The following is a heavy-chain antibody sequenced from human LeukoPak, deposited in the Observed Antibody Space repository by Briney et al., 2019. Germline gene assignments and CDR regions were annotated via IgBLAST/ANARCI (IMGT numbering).Heavy chain of an antibody. V-gene: IGHV1-69*13. D-gene: IGHD2-2*01. Sequence: ASVKVSCKASGGTFSSYAISWVRQAPGQGLEWMGGIIPIFGTANYAQKFQGRVTITADESTSTAYMELSSLRSEDTAVYYCARGSVVVPAARHQYNWFDPWGQGTLVTVSP. CDR2: IIPIFGTA. J-gene: IGHJ5*02. CDR1: GGTFSSYA. CDR3: ARGSVVVPAARHQYNWFDP.